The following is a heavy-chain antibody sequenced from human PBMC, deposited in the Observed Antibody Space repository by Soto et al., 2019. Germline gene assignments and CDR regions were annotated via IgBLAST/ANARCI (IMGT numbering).Heavy chain of an antibody. CDR3: ARVSRYGSGSYYNRYGMDV. J-gene: IGHJ6*02. Sequence: WVSLRLSCAASGFPFIDYYMSWIRQAPGKGLDWVSYISSSGSTIYYADSVKGRFTISRDNAKNSLYLQMNSLRAEDTAVYYCARVSRYGSGSYYNRYGMDVWGQGTTVTVSS. CDR2: ISSSGSTI. D-gene: IGHD3-10*01. CDR1: GFPFIDYY. V-gene: IGHV3-11*01.